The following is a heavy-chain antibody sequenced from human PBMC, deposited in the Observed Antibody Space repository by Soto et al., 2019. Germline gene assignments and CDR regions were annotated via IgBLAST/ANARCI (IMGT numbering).Heavy chain of an antibody. D-gene: IGHD5-12*01. J-gene: IGHJ6*03. CDR1: GFTFSSYA. CDR2: ISGSGGST. V-gene: IGHV3-23*01. Sequence: PGGSLRLSCAASGFTFSSYAMSWVRQAPGKGLEWVSAISGSGGSTYYADSVKGRFTISRDNSRNTLYLQMNSLRAEDTAVYYCAKDPVASSISDYYYYYMDVWGKVTTVTVSS. CDR3: AKDPVASSISDYYYYYMDV.